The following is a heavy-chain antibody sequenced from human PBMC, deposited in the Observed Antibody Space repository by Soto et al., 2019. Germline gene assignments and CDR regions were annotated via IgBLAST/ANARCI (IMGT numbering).Heavy chain of an antibody. J-gene: IGHJ4*02. CDR1: GGTFSSYA. D-gene: IGHD2-21*02. CDR3: ARDSPLYCGGDCSYFDY. V-gene: IGHV1-69*12. Sequence: QVQLVQSGAAVKKPGSSVKVSCKASGGTFSSYAISWVRQAPGQGLEWMGGIIPIFGTANYAQKFQGRVTITADESTSTAYMELSSLRSEDTAVYYCARDSPLYCGGDCSYFDYWGQGTLVTVSS. CDR2: IIPIFGTA.